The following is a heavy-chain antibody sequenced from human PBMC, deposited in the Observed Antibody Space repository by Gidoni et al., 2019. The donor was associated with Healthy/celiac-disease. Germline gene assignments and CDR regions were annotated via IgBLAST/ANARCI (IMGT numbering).Heavy chain of an antibody. CDR3: ARGYCSGGSCYYYYGMDV. Sequence: EVQLLESGGGLVQPGGSLRLSCAASGFTFSSYAMSWVRQAPGKGLEWVSAISGSGGSTYYADSVKGRFTISRDNSKNTLYLQMNSLRAEDTAVYYCARGYCSGGSCYYYYGMDVWGQGTMVTVSS. D-gene: IGHD2-15*01. CDR2: ISGSGGST. CDR1: GFTFSSYA. V-gene: IGHV3-23*01. J-gene: IGHJ6*02.